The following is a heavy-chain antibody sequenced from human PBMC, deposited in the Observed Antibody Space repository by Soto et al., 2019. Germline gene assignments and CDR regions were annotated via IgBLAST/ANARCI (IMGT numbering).Heavy chain of an antibody. V-gene: IGHV4-34*01. Sequence: PSETLSLTCAVYGGYFSGYYWSWIRQPPGKGLEWIGEINHSGSTNYNPSLKSRVTISVDTSKNQFSLKLSSVTAADTAVYYCARGHVAAARYYYYGMDVWGQGTTVTVSS. D-gene: IGHD6-13*01. CDR1: GGYFSGYY. J-gene: IGHJ6*02. CDR2: INHSGST. CDR3: ARGHVAAARYYYYGMDV.